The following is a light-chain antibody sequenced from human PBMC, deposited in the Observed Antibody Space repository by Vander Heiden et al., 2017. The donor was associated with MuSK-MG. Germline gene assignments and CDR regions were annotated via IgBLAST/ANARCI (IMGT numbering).Light chain of an antibody. Sequence: EIVLTQSPGTLSLSPGERATLSCRASQSVSDNYLAWYQQKPGQAPRLLISDASSRATGIPDRFSGSGSGTDFTLTISRLEPADFAVYYCQHEGRSPYTFGQGTKLEIK. CDR3: QHEGRSPYT. CDR2: DAS. J-gene: IGKJ2*01. CDR1: QSVSDNY. V-gene: IGKV3-20*01.